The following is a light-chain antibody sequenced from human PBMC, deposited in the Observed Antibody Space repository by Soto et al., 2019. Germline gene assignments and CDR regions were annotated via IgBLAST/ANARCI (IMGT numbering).Light chain of an antibody. J-gene: IGKJ4*01. V-gene: IGKV3-20*01. CDR1: QSISDDF. CDR3: QQYGRAPLT. Sequence: IVLTQSPGTLSLSPGERATLSCRASQSISDDFLAWYQQRPGKAPRLLIYVASFRATGIPDRFSGSGSGTEFTLTISRLEPEDAAVYFCQQYGRAPLTFGGGTKVEIK. CDR2: VAS.